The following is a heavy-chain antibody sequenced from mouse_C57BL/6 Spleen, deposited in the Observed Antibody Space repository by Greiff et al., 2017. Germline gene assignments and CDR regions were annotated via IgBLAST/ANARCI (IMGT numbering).Heavy chain of an antibody. CDR3: AYGSSIGY. D-gene: IGHD1-1*01. CDR2: IHPNSGST. J-gene: IGHJ4*01. Sequence: VQLQQPGAELVKPGASVKLSCKASGYTFTSYWMHWVKQRPGQGLEWIGRIHPNSGSTNYNEKFKSKATLTVDTSSSTAYMQLSSLTSEDSAVYCCAYGSSIGYWGQGTTVTVAS. V-gene: IGHV1-64*01. CDR1: GYTFTSYW.